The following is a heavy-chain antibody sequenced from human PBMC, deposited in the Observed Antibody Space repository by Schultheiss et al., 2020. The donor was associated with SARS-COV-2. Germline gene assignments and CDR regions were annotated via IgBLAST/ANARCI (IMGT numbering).Heavy chain of an antibody. V-gene: IGHV4-59*05. Sequence: SETLSLTCTVSGGSIISYYWTWIRQPPGKGLEWMGSIYYSGSTYYNPSLKSRVTISVDTSKKQFSLKLSSVTAADTAVYYCARGGPVYSSSWYWFDPWGQGTLVTVSS. J-gene: IGHJ5*02. CDR2: IYYSGST. CDR3: ARGGPVYSSSWYWFDP. D-gene: IGHD6-13*01. CDR1: GGSIISYY.